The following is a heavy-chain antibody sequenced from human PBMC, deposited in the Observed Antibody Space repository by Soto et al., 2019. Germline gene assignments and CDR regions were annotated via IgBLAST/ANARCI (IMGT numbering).Heavy chain of an antibody. V-gene: IGHV1-18*01. CDR3: ARPYEYVCGSDCWYAYDI. J-gene: IGHJ3*02. CDR1: GYTFTSYG. CDR2: ISAYHGNT. D-gene: IGHD3-16*02. Sequence: ASVKVSCKDSGYTFTSYGISWVRQAPGRWIEWMGWISAYHGNTNYAQMLPGRVTMTTDTSTSTAYMELRSLRYDDTAVYYCARPYEYVCGSDCWYAYDIWGQRSMVTVSS.